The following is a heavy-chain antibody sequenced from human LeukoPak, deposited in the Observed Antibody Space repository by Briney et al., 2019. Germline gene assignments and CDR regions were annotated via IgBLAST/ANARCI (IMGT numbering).Heavy chain of an antibody. V-gene: IGHV3-66*01. J-gene: IGHJ4*02. Sequence: GGSLRPSCAASGFSVSTNYMTWVRQAPGRGLEWVSVIYSGGNTYSADSVKGRFTISRDNSKNTLYLQMNSLRAEDTAVYYCARGGTSGYHLAQWGQGTLVTVSS. CDR1: GFSVSTNY. CDR2: IYSGGNT. CDR3: ARGGTSGYHLAQ. D-gene: IGHD3-22*01.